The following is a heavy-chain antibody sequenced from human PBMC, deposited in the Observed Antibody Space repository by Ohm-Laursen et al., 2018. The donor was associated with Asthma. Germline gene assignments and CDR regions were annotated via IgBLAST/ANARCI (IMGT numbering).Heavy chain of an antibody. V-gene: IGHV3-33*06. CDR2: IWYDRSNK. Sequence: SLRLSCAASGFTFSSFGMHWVRQAPGTGLEWVALIWYDRSNKYYADSVKGRFTISRDNSKNTLYLQMNSLRAEDTAVYYCAKDIFEWELALFDYWGQGTLVTVSS. CDR1: GFTFSSFG. CDR3: AKDIFEWELALFDY. D-gene: IGHD1-26*01. J-gene: IGHJ4*02.